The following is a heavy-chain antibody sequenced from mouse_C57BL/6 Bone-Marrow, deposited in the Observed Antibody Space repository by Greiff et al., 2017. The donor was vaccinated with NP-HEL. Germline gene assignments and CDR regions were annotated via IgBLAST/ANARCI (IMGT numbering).Heavy chain of an antibody. Sequence: QVQLKQSGPGLVQPSQTLSFTCTVSGFSLTSYGVHWVRQSPGKGLEWLGVIWSGGSTDYNAAFISRLSISKDNSKSQVFFKMNSLQADYAAIYYCARNGGYGSSPWFAYWGQGTLVTVSA. CDR3: ARNGGYGSSPWFAY. CDR2: IWSGGST. D-gene: IGHD1-1*01. J-gene: IGHJ3*01. V-gene: IGHV2-2*01. CDR1: GFSLTSYG.